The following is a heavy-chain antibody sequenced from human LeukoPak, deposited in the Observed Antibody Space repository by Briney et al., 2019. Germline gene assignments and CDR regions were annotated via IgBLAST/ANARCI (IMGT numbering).Heavy chain of an antibody. Sequence: PGRSLRLSCAASGFTFSNYGMHWVRQAPGKGLEWVPVISHDGSNKYYGDSVKGQFTISRENTKNTLFLQMNSLRAEDTAVYYCAKDWPLGTPNTIYYFDYWGQGTLVTVSS. V-gene: IGHV3-30*18. J-gene: IGHJ4*02. CDR2: ISHDGSNK. CDR3: AKDWPLGTPNTIYYFDY. D-gene: IGHD3-9*01. CDR1: GFTFSNYG.